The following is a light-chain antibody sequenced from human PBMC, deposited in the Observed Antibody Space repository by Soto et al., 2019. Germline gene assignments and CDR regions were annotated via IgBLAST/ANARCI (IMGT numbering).Light chain of an antibody. CDR2: GAS. J-gene: IGKJ1*01. V-gene: IGKV3-15*01. CDR1: QSVSSN. CDR3: QQYNNWPPRT. Sequence: IGMTQSPSTLSLSPGARASLYCRASQSVSSNLAWYQQKPGQAPRLLIYGASTRATGIPARFSGSGSGTEFTLTISSLQSEDFAVYYCQQYNNWPPRTFGQGTKVDTK.